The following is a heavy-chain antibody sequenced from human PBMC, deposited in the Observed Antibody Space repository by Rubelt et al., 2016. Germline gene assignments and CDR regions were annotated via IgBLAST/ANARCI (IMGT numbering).Heavy chain of an antibody. J-gene: IGHJ4*02. Sequence: QVQLVQSGAEVKKPGSSVKVSCKASAYTFTAYFIHWVRQAPGHGLEWMGRVNPNSGGTSYAQKFQDRVTMTRDMSVSTGYMELSRLSYDDTAVYYCARGAGTSGWPENWGQGTLVTVSS. CDR3: ARGAGTSGWPEN. CDR1: AYTFTAYF. D-gene: IGHD6-19*01. CDR2: VNPNSGGT. V-gene: IGHV1-2*06.